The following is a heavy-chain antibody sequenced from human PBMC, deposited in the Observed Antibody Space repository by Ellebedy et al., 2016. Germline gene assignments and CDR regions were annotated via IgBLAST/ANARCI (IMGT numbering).Heavy chain of an antibody. CDR1: GYTFTSYD. Sequence: ASVKVSCKASGYTFTSYDIHWLRQATGQGLEWMGWMNPNTGDTGYAQKFQGGVTMTRNTSISTAYMELSSLRSDDTAVYYCARVRVTTFGVESYTWYFDLWGRGTLVTVSS. D-gene: IGHD3-3*01. J-gene: IGHJ2*01. CDR3: ARVRVTTFGVESYTWYFDL. CDR2: MNPNTGDT. V-gene: IGHV1-8*01.